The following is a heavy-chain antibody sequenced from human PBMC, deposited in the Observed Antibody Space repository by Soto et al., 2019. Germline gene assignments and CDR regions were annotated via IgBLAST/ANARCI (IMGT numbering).Heavy chain of an antibody. D-gene: IGHD3-3*01. Sequence: NLSETLSLTCTVSGGSISSGGYYWCWIRQHPGKGLEWIGYIYYSGSTYYNPSLKSRVTISVDTSKNQFSLKLSSVTAADTAVYYCARADYDFWSGYPNWFDPWGQGTLVTVSS. CDR3: ARADYDFWSGYPNWFDP. J-gene: IGHJ5*02. V-gene: IGHV4-31*03. CDR2: IYYSGST. CDR1: GGSISSGGYY.